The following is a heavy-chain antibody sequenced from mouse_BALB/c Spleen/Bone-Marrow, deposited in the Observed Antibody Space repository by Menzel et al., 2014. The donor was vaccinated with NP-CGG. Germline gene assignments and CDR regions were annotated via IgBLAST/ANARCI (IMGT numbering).Heavy chain of an antibody. CDR1: GFTFNDYY. V-gene: IGHV5-4*02. D-gene: IGHD3-3*01. CDR2: ISDGGTYT. Sequence: VQLKDSGGGLVKPGGALKLSCAASGFTFNDYYMYWGRQTPEKRLEWVATISDGGTYTYYPDSVRGRFTISRDNAKNNLYLQMSSLKSEDTAMYYCAGTWEAMDYWGQGTSVTVSS. J-gene: IGHJ4*01. CDR3: AGTWEAMDY.